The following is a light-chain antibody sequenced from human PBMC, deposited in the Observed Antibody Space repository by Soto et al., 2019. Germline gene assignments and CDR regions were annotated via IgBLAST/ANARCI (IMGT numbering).Light chain of an antibody. CDR3: QSYDTNTRDVI. J-gene: IGLJ2*01. V-gene: IGLV6-57*01. CDR1: SGSIASNY. CDR2: EDN. Sequence: NFMLTQPHSVSESPGKTVTISCTRSSGSIASNYVQWYQQRPGSSPTTVLYEDNQRPSGVPDRFSGSIDSSSNSASLTISGLKTEDEADYYCQSYDTNTRDVIFGGGTKLTVL.